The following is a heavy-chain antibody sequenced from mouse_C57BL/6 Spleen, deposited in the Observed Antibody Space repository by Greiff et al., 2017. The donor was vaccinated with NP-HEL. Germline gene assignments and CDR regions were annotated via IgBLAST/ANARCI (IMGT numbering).Heavy chain of an antibody. CDR3: TNDYDEGYAMDY. D-gene: IGHD2-4*01. CDR2: IHPNSGST. V-gene: IGHV1-64*01. Sequence: QVQLQQPGAELVKPGASVKLSCKASGYTFTSYWMHWVKQRPGQGLEWIGMIHPNSGSTNYNEKFKSKATLTVDKSSSTAYMQLSSLTSEDSAVYYCTNDYDEGYAMDYWGQGTSVTVSS. CDR1: GYTFTSYW. J-gene: IGHJ4*01.